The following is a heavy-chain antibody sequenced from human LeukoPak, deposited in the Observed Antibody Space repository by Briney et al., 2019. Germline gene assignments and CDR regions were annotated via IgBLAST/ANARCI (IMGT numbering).Heavy chain of an antibody. V-gene: IGHV4-39*07. CDR1: GGSISSSSYY. CDR2: IYYSGST. J-gene: IGHJ4*02. Sequence: SETLSLTCTVSGGSISSSSYYWGWIRQPPGKGLEWIGSIYYSGSTYYNPSLKSRVTISVDTSKNQFSLKLSSVTAADTAVYYCARGSIVAIKGFDYWGQGTLVTVSS. D-gene: IGHD5-12*01. CDR3: ARGSIVAIKGFDY.